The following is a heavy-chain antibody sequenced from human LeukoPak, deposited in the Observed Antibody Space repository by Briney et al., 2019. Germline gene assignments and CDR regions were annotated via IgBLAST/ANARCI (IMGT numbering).Heavy chain of an antibody. V-gene: IGHV3-30-3*01. CDR3: ASSSGYYYRSIDY. Sequence: PGRSLRLSCAASGFTFSSYAMHWVRQAPGEGLEWVAVISYDGSNKYYADSVKGRFTISRDNSKNTLYLQTNSLRAEDTAIYYCASSSGYYYRSIDYWGQGTLVTVSS. CDR2: ISYDGSNK. CDR1: GFTFSSYA. D-gene: IGHD3-22*01. J-gene: IGHJ4*02.